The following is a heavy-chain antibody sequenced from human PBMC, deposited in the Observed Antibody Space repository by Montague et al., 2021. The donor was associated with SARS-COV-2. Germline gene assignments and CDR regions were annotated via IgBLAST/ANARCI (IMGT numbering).Heavy chain of an antibody. CDR3: ARDCDDSSGYYYVNDAFDI. CDR2: IKQDGSEK. V-gene: IGHV3-7*01. Sequence: SLRLSCAASGFTFSSYWLSWVRQAPGKGLEWVANIKQDGSEKYYVGSVKGRFTISRDNAKNSLYLQMNSLRAEDTAVYYCARDCDDSSGYYYVNDAFDIWGQGTMVTVSS. CDR1: GFTFSSYW. J-gene: IGHJ3*02. D-gene: IGHD3-22*01.